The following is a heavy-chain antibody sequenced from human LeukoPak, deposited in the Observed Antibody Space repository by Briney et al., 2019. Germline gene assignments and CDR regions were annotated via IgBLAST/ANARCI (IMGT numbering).Heavy chain of an antibody. CDR3: AREIKGGTMVRGTLYYYYYGMDV. D-gene: IGHD3-10*01. Sequence: GASVKVSCKASGYTFTSYGISWVRQAPGQGLEWMGWISAYNGNTNYAQKLQGRVIMTTDTSTSTAYMELRSLRSDDTAVYYCAREIKGGTMVRGTLYYYYYGMDVWGQGTTVTVSS. CDR2: ISAYNGNT. V-gene: IGHV1-18*01. CDR1: GYTFTSYG. J-gene: IGHJ6*02.